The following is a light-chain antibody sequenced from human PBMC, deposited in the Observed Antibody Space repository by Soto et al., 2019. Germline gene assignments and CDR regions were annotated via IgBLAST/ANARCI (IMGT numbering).Light chain of an antibody. CDR1: QSVSSN. CDR2: GAS. V-gene: IGKV3-15*01. Sequence: EIVMTQSPATLSVPPGERVTLSCRASQSVSSNLAWYQQKPGQAPRLLIYGASTRATGIPARFSGSGSGTEFTLTISSLQSEDFAVYYCQQYNNWPSWTFGQGTKVDIK. J-gene: IGKJ1*01. CDR3: QQYNNWPSWT.